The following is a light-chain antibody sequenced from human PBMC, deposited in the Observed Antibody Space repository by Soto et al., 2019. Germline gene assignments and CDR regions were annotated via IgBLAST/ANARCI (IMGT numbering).Light chain of an antibody. V-gene: IGKV1-5*01. Sequence: DIQMTQSPSTLSASVGDRVTITCRASQSISTWLAWYQLKPGKAPKLLIYDASTLQSGVPSRFSGSGSGTEFTLTISSLQPDDFATYYCQQYNSYSSWTFGXGTKVDIK. CDR3: QQYNSYSSWT. CDR2: DAS. CDR1: QSISTW. J-gene: IGKJ1*01.